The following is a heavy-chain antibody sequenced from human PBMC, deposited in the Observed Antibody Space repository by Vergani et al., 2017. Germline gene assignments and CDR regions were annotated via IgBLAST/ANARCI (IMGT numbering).Heavy chain of an antibody. D-gene: IGHD6-13*01. CDR3: ARSPGFIAAAGTGDY. Sequence: EVHLLESGGGLIQPGGSLRISCAASGFTFDNYAMTWVRQAPGKGLQWVSYISSSSSTIYYADSVKGRFTISRDNAKNSLYLQMNSLRAEDTAVFYCARSPGFIAAAGTGDYWGQGTLVTVSS. CDR1: GFTFDNYA. V-gene: IGHV3-48*01. CDR2: ISSSSSTI. J-gene: IGHJ4*02.